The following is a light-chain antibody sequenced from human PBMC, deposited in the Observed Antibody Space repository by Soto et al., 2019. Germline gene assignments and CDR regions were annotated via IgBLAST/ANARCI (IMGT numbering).Light chain of an antibody. CDR1: TSNVGGHHY. V-gene: IGLV2-14*01. J-gene: IGLJ3*02. CDR2: EVS. CDR3: SSYTVFNTLV. Sequence: QSALTQPASVSASPGRRIPTSCLGRTSNVGGHHYVSWYQHHPNKAPKLMIYEVSNRPSGVSNRFSGSKSGNTASLSISGLQAEDEADYYCSSYTVFNTLVFGGGTKLTVL.